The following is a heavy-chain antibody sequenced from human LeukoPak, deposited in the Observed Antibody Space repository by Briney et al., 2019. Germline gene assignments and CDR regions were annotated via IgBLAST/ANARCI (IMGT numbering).Heavy chain of an antibody. CDR3: ARDGPFYYGSGSPYYYYYYGMDV. V-gene: IGHV1-3*01. J-gene: IGHJ6*02. Sequence: ASVKVSCKASGYTFTSYAMHWVRQAPGQRLEWMGWINAGNGNTKYPQKFQGRVTITRDTSASTAYMELSSLRSEDTAVYYCARDGPFYYGSGSPYYYYYYGMDVWGQGTTVTVSS. D-gene: IGHD3-10*01. CDR1: GYTFTSYA. CDR2: INAGNGNT.